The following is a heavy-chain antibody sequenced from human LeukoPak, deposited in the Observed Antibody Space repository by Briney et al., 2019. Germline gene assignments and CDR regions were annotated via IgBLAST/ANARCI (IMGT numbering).Heavy chain of an antibody. V-gene: IGHV3-30*04. Sequence: GRSLRLSCAASGFTFSSYAMHWVRQAPGKGLEWVTIISSDGSIKYADSVKGRFTVSRDSSKNTVYLQMNSLRAEDTAVYYCARDILPSGSRAFDIWGQGTMVTVSS. CDR2: ISSDGSIK. D-gene: IGHD3-10*01. CDR3: ARDILPSGSRAFDI. J-gene: IGHJ3*02. CDR1: GFTFSSYA.